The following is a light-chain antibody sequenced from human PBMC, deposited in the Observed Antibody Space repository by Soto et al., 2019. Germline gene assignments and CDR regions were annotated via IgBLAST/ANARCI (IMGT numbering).Light chain of an antibody. V-gene: IGKV2-28*01. CDR1: ESLLHTNGNNY. J-gene: IGKJ1*01. CDR2: FGS. Sequence: DIVVTQSPLSLRVTPGEPAAISCRSSESLLHTNGNNYLDWYLQKPGQSPQLLIYFGSTRASGVPDRFSGSGSDTDFTLTISRVEAEDVGVYYCMQALQTRWTFGQGTKVDIK. CDR3: MQALQTRWT.